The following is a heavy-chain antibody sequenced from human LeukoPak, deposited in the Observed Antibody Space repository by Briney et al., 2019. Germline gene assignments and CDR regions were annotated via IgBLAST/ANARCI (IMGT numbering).Heavy chain of an antibody. Sequence: ASVKVSCKASGYTFTGYYMHWVRQAPGQGLEWMGWINPNSGGTNYAQKFQGRVTMTRDTSISTAYMELSRLRSDDTAVYYCARVQLEKNAFDIWGQGTMVTVSS. V-gene: IGHV1-2*02. CDR2: INPNSGGT. CDR3: ARVQLEKNAFDI. D-gene: IGHD2-2*01. J-gene: IGHJ3*02. CDR1: GYTFTGYY.